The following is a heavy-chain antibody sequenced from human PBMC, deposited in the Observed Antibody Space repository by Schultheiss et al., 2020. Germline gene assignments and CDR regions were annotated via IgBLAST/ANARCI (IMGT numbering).Heavy chain of an antibody. CDR2: ISSSSSTI. Sequence: GGSLRLSCAASGFTFSSYSMNWVRQAPGKGLEWVSYISSSSSTIYYADSVKGRFTISRDNAKNSLYLQMNSLRAEDTAVYYCARAGGDTIFGVVAETYFDYWGQGTLVTVSS. CDR3: ARAGGDTIFGVVAETYFDY. V-gene: IGHV3-48*01. CDR1: GFTFSSYS. D-gene: IGHD3-3*01. J-gene: IGHJ4*02.